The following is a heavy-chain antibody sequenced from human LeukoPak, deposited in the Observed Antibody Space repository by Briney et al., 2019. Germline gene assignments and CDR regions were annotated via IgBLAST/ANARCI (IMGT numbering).Heavy chain of an antibody. CDR2: IKDDGGEK. J-gene: IGHJ4*02. D-gene: IGHD3-16*01. V-gene: IGHV3-7*01. CDR3: GRDPYYDALDY. Sequence: PSETLSLTCTVSGGSISSYYWSWVRQAPGKGLEWVANIKDDGGEKYYVDSVKGRFTISRDNAKNSLYLQMNNLRAEDTAVYYCGRDPYYDALDYWGQGILVTVSS. CDR1: GGSISSYY.